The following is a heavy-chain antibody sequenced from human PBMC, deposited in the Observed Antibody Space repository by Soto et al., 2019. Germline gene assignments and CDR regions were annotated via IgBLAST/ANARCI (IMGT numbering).Heavy chain of an antibody. D-gene: IGHD5-18*01. CDR1: GFTFSSYA. J-gene: IGHJ4*02. V-gene: IGHV3-23*01. CDR2: IMYSGGNK. Sequence: GGSLRLSCAASGFTFSSYAMSWVRQAPGKGQELAAIMYSGGNKYYADSVKGRFTISRDNSKNTLYLQMNSLRAEDTAVYYCARDGRWGIFGSYGSLGVDYWGQGTQVNVPQ. CDR3: ARDGRWGIFGSYGSLGVDY.